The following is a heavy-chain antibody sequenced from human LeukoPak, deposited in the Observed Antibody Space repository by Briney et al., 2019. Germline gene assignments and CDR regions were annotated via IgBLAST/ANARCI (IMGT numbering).Heavy chain of an antibody. V-gene: IGHV3-74*01. CDR3: ARGGSGDY. J-gene: IGHJ4*02. CDR2: INSDESSP. Sequence: GGSLRLSCAASGFTFSIYWMYWVHQAPGKGLVWVSRINSDESSPGYADSVKGRFTISRDNAKNTLYLQMNSLRAEDTAIYYCARGGSGDYWGQGTLVTVSS. CDR1: GFTFSIYW. D-gene: IGHD1-26*01.